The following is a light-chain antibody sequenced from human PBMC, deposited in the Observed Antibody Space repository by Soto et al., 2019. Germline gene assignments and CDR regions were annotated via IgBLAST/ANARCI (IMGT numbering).Light chain of an antibody. CDR1: QSDLYSSNNKNY. V-gene: IGKV4-1*01. J-gene: IGKJ4*01. CDR3: QQFYSTPLT. Sequence: DIVMTQSPDSLAVSLGERATINCKSSQSDLYSSNNKNYLAWYHQKPGQPPKLLIYWASTRESGVPDRFSGSGSGTDFTLTISSLQAEDVAVYYCQQFYSTPLTFGGGTKVEIK. CDR2: WAS.